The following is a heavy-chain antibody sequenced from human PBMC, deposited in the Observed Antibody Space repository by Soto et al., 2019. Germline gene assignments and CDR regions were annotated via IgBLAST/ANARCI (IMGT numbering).Heavy chain of an antibody. CDR2: IDTSGTKI. CDR3: ASHYDMWSGYLSPVDY. CDR1: EYTFRVYI. J-gene: IGHJ4*02. Sequence: QVQLVESGGDLVKPGGPRGLSCAASEYTFRVYIMSWFGRAPGKGLGWISYIDTSGTKIYYADSVKGRFTITRDNAKNSLYLEMNSLRDEDTAVYYCASHYDMWSGYLSPVDYWGQGTLVTVSS. D-gene: IGHD3-3*01. V-gene: IGHV3-11*01.